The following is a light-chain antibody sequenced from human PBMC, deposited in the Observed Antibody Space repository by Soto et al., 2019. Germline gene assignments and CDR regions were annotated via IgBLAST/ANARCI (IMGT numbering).Light chain of an antibody. CDR2: GAS. CDR3: QQYESFPLT. CDR1: QSVSNNY. J-gene: IGKJ4*02. Sequence: EIVLTQSPGTLSLSPGERATLSCRSSQSVSNNYLAWYQQKPGQAPRLLIYGASNRATGIPDRFSGSGSGTDFTHTISRLEPEDFAVYYCQQYESFPLTFGGGTKVDI. V-gene: IGKV3-20*01.